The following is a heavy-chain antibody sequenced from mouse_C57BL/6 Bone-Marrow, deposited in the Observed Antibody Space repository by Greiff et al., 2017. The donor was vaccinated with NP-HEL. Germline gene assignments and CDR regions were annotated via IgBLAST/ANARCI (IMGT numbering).Heavy chain of an antibody. J-gene: IGHJ3*01. CDR3: TRSSWVFAY. D-gene: IGHD4-1*01. Sequence: EVQLQQSGTVLVRPGASVKMSCKTSGYTFTSYWMHWVKQRPGQGLEWIGAIYPGNSDTSYNQKFKGKATLTAVTSASPTYMQHSSLTDEDSAVYYCTRSSWVFAYWGKGTLVTVSA. V-gene: IGHV1-5*01. CDR2: IYPGNSDT. CDR1: GYTFTSYW.